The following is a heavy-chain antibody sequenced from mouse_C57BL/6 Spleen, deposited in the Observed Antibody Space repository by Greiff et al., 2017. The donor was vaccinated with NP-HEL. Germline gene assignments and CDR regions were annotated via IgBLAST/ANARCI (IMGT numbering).Heavy chain of an antibody. D-gene: IGHD1-1*01. Sequence: QVQLQQPGAELVMPGASVKLSCKASGYTFTSYWMHWVKQRPGQGLEWIGEIDPSDSYTNYNQKFKGKSTLTVDKSSSTAYMQLSSLTSEDSAVYYCAPTVRGFDYWGQGTTLTVSS. V-gene: IGHV1-69*01. CDR3: APTVRGFDY. J-gene: IGHJ2*01. CDR2: IDPSDSYT. CDR1: GYTFTSYW.